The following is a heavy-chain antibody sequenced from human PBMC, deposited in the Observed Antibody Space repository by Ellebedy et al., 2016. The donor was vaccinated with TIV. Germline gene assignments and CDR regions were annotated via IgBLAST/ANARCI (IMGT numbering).Heavy chain of an antibody. CDR1: SGSVSSTRYY. Sequence: MPSETLSLTCSVSSGSVSSTRYYWAWIRQPPGKGLEYIGSVYYSGSPYYNPSFKSRVTLSADTSKNQFSRNLRTVTAADTAVYYCARTDPWQPIDDWGQGILVSVSS. CDR2: VYYSGSP. D-gene: IGHD2-21*02. J-gene: IGHJ4*02. CDR3: ARTDPWQPIDD. V-gene: IGHV4-39*01.